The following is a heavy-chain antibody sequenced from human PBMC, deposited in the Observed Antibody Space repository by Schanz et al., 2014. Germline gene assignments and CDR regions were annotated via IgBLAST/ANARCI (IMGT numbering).Heavy chain of an antibody. V-gene: IGHV3-23*04. D-gene: IGHD2-15*01. CDR2: ISHSGGSK. CDR3: AKGMGYCSGGTCYDCYYYGLDV. Sequence: DLVESGGGLIQRGESLRLSCAASGFTVSSNHMSWVRQAPGKGLEWVSSISHSGGSKYYADSVKGRFTISRDNSENTLYLQMNSLSADDTAVFYCAKGMGYCSGGTCYDCYYYGLDVWGQGTTVTVSS. CDR1: GFTVSSNH. J-gene: IGHJ6*02.